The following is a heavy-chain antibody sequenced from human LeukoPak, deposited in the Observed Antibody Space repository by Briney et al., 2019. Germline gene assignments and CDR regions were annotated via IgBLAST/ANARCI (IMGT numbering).Heavy chain of an antibody. CDR2: ISGSGDTT. D-gene: IGHD5-18*01. Sequence: GRSLRLSCAGSGFIFSTYAMTWVRQAPGKGLEWVSGISGSGDTTYYADSVKGRFTISRDNSKNTLYLQMSSLRAEDTAVYYCAKDASSYFWYFDLWGRGTLVTVSS. J-gene: IGHJ2*01. CDR3: AKDASSYFWYFDL. CDR1: GFIFSTYA. V-gene: IGHV3-23*01.